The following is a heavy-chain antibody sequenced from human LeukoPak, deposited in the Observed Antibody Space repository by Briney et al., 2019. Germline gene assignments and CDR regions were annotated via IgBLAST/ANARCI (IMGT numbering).Heavy chain of an antibody. CDR2: MNPNSGNT. J-gene: IGHJ4*02. Sequence: ASVKVSCKASGYTFTSYDISWVRQATGQGLEWMGWMNPNSGNTGYAQKFQGRVTMTRNTSISTAYMELSSLRSEDTAVYYCARGRHSSSWLGEGGYWGQGTLVTVSS. D-gene: IGHD6-13*01. CDR3: ARGRHSSSWLGEGGY. CDR1: GYTFTSYD. V-gene: IGHV1-8*01.